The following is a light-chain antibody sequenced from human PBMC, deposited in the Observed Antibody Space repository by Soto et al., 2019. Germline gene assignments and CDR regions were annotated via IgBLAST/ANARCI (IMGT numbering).Light chain of an antibody. CDR1: QGISSY. J-gene: IGKJ1*01. CDR2: AAS. Sequence: DIQLTQSPSFLSASVGDRVTITCRASQGISSYLAWYQQKPGKAPKLLIYAASTLQSGVPSRFSGSGSGTEFTLTISSLQPEDFATYYGQQLNSYPVTFGQGTKVEIK. V-gene: IGKV1-9*01. CDR3: QQLNSYPVT.